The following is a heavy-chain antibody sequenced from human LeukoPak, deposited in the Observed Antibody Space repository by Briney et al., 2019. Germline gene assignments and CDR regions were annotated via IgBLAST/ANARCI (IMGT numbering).Heavy chain of an antibody. J-gene: IGHJ3*02. CDR3: ARDPIDSSGYTDAFDI. CDR2: ISGSGGST. V-gene: IGHV3-23*01. D-gene: IGHD3-22*01. Sequence: PGGSLTLSCAASGFTFSSYAMSWLRQAPGQGLEWVSAISGSGGSTYYADSVKGRFTISRDNSKNTLYLQMNSLRAEDTAVYYCARDPIDSSGYTDAFDIWGQGTMVTVSS. CDR1: GFTFSSYA.